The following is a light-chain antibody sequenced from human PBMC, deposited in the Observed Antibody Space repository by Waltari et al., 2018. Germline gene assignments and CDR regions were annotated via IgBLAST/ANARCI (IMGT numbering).Light chain of an antibody. V-gene: IGLV1-44*01. CDR2: SND. Sequence: QSVFPQPPPASRIPGQWATTSCSGSTSNIRSSTANRYQRAPGTAPKLLIYSNDQRPSGVPDRFSGSKSGTSASLAISGLHSEDEADYYCATWDARLTAVLFGGGTKVTVL. CDR1: TSNIRSST. J-gene: IGLJ2*01. CDR3: ATWDARLTAVL.